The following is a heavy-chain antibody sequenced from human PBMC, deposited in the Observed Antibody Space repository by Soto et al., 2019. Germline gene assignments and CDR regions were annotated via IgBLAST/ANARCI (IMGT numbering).Heavy chain of an antibody. CDR1: VLAPHTYP. D-gene: IGHD2-21*02. J-gene: IGHJ4*02. Sequence: PCGCLRHSCVPAVLAPHTYPMTLIDQAPGNGLEWVSAISGGGDNTYYADSAKGRFTISRDNSRNTLYLLMSSLRADDTAVYYCXKEVPGGGDCSWVDYWGQGTLVTVSS. CDR2: ISGGGDNT. V-gene: IGHV3-23*01. CDR3: XKEVPGGGDCSWVDY.